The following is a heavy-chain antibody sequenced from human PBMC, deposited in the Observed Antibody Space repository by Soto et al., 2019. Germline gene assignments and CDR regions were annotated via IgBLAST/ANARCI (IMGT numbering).Heavy chain of an antibody. CDR2: IKQDGSEK. D-gene: IGHD2-2*01. V-gene: IGHV3-7*03. J-gene: IGHJ4*02. CDR3: VRVGVKVVPAAITLQLWSDLDY. CDR1: GFTFSSYW. Sequence: GGSLRLSCAASGFTFSSYWMSWVRQAPGKGLEWVANIKQDGSEKYYVDSVKGRFTISRDNAKNSLYLQTNSLRAEDTAVYYCVRVGVKVVPAAITLQLWSDLDYWGQGTLVTVSS.